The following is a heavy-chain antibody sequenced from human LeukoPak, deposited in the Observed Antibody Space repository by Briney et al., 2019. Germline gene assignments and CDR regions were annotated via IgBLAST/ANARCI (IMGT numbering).Heavy chain of an antibody. CDR1: GFTFDSYS. CDR2: ISRSSSTI. Sequence: PGGSLRLSCAASGFTFDSYSMNWVRQAPGKGLEWVSYISRSSSTIYYADSVKGRFTISRDNAKNSLYLQMNSLRAEDTAVYYCAGVTTPLGGRFDPWGQGTLVTVSS. D-gene: IGHD4-17*01. CDR3: AGVTTPLGGRFDP. J-gene: IGHJ5*02. V-gene: IGHV3-48*04.